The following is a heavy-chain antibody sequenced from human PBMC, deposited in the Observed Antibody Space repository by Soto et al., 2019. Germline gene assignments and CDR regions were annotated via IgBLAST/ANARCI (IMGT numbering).Heavy chain of an antibody. J-gene: IGHJ4*02. Sequence: SCPTLVNPTETLTLTCTVSGFSLRNARMGVSWIRQPPGKALEWLAHIFSNDEKSYSTSLKSRLTISKDTSKSQVVLTMTNMDPVDTATYYCALKGYSSGYYGYWGQGTMVTVYS. CDR3: ALKGYSSGYYGY. CDR1: GFSLRNARMG. V-gene: IGHV2-26*01. CDR2: IFSNDEK. D-gene: IGHD3-22*01.